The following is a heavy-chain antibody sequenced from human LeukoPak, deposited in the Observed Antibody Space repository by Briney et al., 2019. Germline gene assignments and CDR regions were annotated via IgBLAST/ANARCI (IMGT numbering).Heavy chain of an antibody. CDR2: ISGSAVST. Sequence: PGGSLRLSCTASGFTFNNFAMSWVRQAPGKGLEWVSGISGSAVSTFYADSVKGRFTISRDNSKTTLYLHMDSLRVEDTAVYYCAKDPLGGGSSLINWFDSWGQGVWVTVSS. V-gene: IGHV3-23*01. CDR3: AKDPLGGGSSLINWFDS. D-gene: IGHD1-26*01. J-gene: IGHJ5*01. CDR1: GFTFNNFA.